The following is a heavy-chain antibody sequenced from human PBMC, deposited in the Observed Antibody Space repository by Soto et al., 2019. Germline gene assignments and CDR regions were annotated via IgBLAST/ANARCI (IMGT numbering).Heavy chain of an antibody. Sequence: EVQLVESGGGLIQPGGSLRLSCAASGFTVSNNYMTWVRPAPGKGLEWVSVMYSGGTATSYADSVKGRFTVSRDNSKNTVSLQLDSLKADDTAVYYCARGVPVGAIGRFYFDSWGQGTLVTVSS. CDR3: ARGVPVGAIGRFYFDS. D-gene: IGHD1-26*01. J-gene: IGHJ4*02. V-gene: IGHV3-53*01. CDR2: MYSGGTAT. CDR1: GFTVSNNY.